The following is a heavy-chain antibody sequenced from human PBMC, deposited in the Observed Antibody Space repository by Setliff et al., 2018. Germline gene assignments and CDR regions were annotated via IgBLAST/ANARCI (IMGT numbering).Heavy chain of an antibody. V-gene: IGHV4-61*09. D-gene: IGHD3-3*01. Sequence: PSETLSLTCIVSGESIDSVATGNHYWNWIRQPAGKGLEWIGHIYTSWSTISNPSLKSRLTISLDTSKNQFSLNLSSVTAADTAVYYCARMGGFLYMDVWGKGTTVTVSS. J-gene: IGHJ6*03. CDR3: ARMGGFLYMDV. CDR1: GESIDSVATGNHY. CDR2: IYTSWST.